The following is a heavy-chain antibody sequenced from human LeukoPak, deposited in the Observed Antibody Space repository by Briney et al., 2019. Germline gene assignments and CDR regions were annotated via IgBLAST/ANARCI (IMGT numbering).Heavy chain of an antibody. V-gene: IGHV4-34*01. Sequence: SEILSLTCAVYGGSFSGHYWTWIRQPPGKGLEWIGEINHSGSTNYNPSLKSRVTISVDPSKNQFSLKLSSVTAADTAVYYCARVGEILTRGAFYDAFDIWGQGTMVTVSS. CDR2: INHSGST. J-gene: IGHJ3*02. CDR3: ARVGEILTRGAFYDAFDI. CDR1: GGSFSGHY. D-gene: IGHD3-9*01.